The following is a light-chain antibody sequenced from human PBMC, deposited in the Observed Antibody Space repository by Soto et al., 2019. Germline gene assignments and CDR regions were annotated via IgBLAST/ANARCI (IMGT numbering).Light chain of an antibody. V-gene: IGLV1-51*01. J-gene: IGLJ3*02. CDR2: DDN. CDR1: SSNIGKTL. Sequence: QSVLTQPPSVSAAPGQTVTIYCSGSSSNIGKTLVAWYQHLPGTAPKLLIYDDNRRPSGIPDRFSASKSGTSATLAITGLQTGDEADYYCETWDTNLSAVVFGGGTKLTVL. CDR3: ETWDTNLSAVV.